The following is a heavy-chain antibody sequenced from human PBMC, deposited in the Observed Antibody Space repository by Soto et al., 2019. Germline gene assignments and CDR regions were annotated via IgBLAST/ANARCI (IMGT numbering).Heavy chain of an antibody. J-gene: IGHJ6*02. CDR2: IYPGDSDT. D-gene: IGHD2-2*01. V-gene: IGHV5-51*01. Sequence: GGSLKISCKGSGYSFTSYWIGWVRQMPGKGLEWMGIIYPGDSDTRYSPSFQGQVTISADKSISTAYLQWSSLKASDTAMYYCARRYADCSSTSCKYYYYYYGMDVWGQGTTVTVSS. CDR1: GYSFTSYW. CDR3: ARRYADCSSTSCKYYYYYYGMDV.